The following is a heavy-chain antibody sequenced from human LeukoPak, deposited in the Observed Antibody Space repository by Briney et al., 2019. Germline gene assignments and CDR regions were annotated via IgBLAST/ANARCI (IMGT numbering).Heavy chain of an antibody. CDR3: ASSAVAGTFDY. CDR1: GFTFSSYX. CDR2: ISGSGGST. Sequence: GGSLRLSCAASGFTFSSYXMXXXRQAPGKXXXXVSAISGSGGSTYXADSVKGRFTISRDNSKNTLYLQMNSLRAEDTAVYYCASSAVAGTFDYWGQGTLVTVSS. D-gene: IGHD6-19*01. V-gene: IGHV3-23*01. J-gene: IGHJ4*02.